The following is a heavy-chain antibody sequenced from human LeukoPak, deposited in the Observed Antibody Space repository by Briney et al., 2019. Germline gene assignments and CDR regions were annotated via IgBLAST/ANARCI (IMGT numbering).Heavy chain of an antibody. Sequence: PGGSLRLSCVVSGFTFNRCWMNWVRQAPGKGLEWVAHINPDGRDTYYVDSVKGRFTISRDNAKNTLYLQMNSLRAEDTAVYYCASLYGSGSPGWGQGTMVTVSS. D-gene: IGHD3-10*01. V-gene: IGHV3-7*01. CDR3: ASLYGSGSPG. CDR2: INPDGRDT. J-gene: IGHJ3*01. CDR1: GFTFNRCW.